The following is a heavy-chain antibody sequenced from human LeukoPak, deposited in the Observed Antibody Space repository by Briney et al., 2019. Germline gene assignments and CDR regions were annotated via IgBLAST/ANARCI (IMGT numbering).Heavy chain of an antibody. Sequence: SETLSLTCTVSGGSISSHYWSWIRQPPGKGLEWIGYIYYSGSTNYNPSLKSRVTISVDTSKNQFSLKLSSVTAADTAVYYCARSHGDYFDYWGQGTLVTVSS. J-gene: IGHJ4*02. D-gene: IGHD4-17*01. CDR3: ARSHGDYFDY. CDR2: IYYSGST. V-gene: IGHV4-59*11. CDR1: GGSISSHY.